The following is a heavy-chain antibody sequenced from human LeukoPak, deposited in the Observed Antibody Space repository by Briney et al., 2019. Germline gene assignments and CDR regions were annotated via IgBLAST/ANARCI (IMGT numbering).Heavy chain of an antibody. D-gene: IGHD3-10*01. V-gene: IGHV1-2*02. CDR2: INPNSGGT. CDR1: GYAFTGYY. Sequence: ASVKVSCKASGYAFTGYYMHWVRQAPGQGLEWMGWINPNSGGTNYAQKFQGRVTMTRDTSISTAYMELSRLRSDDTAAYYCARGSRVLLWFGESLDYWGQGTLVTVSS. J-gene: IGHJ4*02. CDR3: ARGSRVLLWFGESLDY.